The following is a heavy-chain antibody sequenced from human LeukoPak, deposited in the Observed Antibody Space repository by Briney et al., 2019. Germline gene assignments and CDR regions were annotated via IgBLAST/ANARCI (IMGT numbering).Heavy chain of an antibody. Sequence: GESLKISCKGSGYSFTSYLIGWVRQMPGKGLERMGIIYPGDSDTRYSPSFQGQVTISADKSTSTAYLQWSSLRASDTAMYYCARDDSGDYVTFDYWGQGTLVTVSS. CDR2: IYPGDSDT. CDR1: GYSFTSYL. CDR3: ARDDSGDYVTFDY. D-gene: IGHD4-17*01. J-gene: IGHJ4*02. V-gene: IGHV5-51*01.